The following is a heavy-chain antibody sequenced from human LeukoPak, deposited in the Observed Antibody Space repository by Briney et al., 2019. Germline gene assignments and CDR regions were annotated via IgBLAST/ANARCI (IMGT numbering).Heavy chain of an antibody. D-gene: IGHD3-22*01. J-gene: IGHJ3*02. CDR1: GGSFSGYY. CDR3: ARGRSYYYDSSGPRRAFDI. V-gene: IGHV4-34*01. Sequence: PSETLSLTCAVYGGSFSGYYWSWIRQPPGKGLEWIGEINHSGSTNYNPSLKSPVTISVDTSKNQFSLELSSVTAADTAVYYCARGRSYYYDSSGPRRAFDIWGQGTMVTVSS. CDR2: INHSGST.